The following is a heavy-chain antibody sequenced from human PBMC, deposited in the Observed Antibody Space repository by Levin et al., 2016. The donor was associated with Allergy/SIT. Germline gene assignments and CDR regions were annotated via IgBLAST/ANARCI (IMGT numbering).Heavy chain of an antibody. CDR3: AKSVLGVWFDY. CDR1: GFTFSTYG. CDR2: ISYDGSNK. J-gene: IGHJ5*01. D-gene: IGHD2-8*02. V-gene: IGHV3-30*18. Sequence: GGSLRLSCAASGFTFSTYGMHWVRQAPGKGLEWVALISYDGSNKYYADSVKGRFTISRDNSKNTLYLQMSSLRAEDTAVYYCAKSVLGVWFDYWGQGTLVTVSS.